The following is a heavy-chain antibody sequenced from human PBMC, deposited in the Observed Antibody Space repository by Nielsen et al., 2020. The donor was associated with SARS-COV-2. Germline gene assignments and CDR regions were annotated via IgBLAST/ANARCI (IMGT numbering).Heavy chain of an antibody. V-gene: IGHV4-4*02. CDR2: IYHSGST. J-gene: IGHJ4*02. CDR3: ARHGSRWLQLEEFDY. D-gene: IGHD5-24*01. Sequence: SETLSLTCAVSGGSISSSNWWSWVRQPPGKGLEWIGEIYHSGSTNYNPSLKSRVTISVDKSKNQFSLKLSSVTAADTAVYYCARHGSRWLQLEEFDYWGQGTLVTVSS. CDR1: GGSISSSNW.